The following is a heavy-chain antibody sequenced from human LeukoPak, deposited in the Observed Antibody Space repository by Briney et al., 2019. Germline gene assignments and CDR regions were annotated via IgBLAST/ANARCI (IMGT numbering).Heavy chain of an antibody. J-gene: IGHJ4*02. CDR1: GGSISSSSYY. CDR3: ARAQYYYGSGSYGGSYFDY. CDR2: IYTSGST. V-gene: IGHV4-61*05. Sequence: SETLSLTCTVSGGSISSSSYYWGWIRQPPGKGLEWIGRIYTSGSTNYNPSLKSRVTMSVDTSKNQFSLKLSSVTAADTAVYYCARAQYYYGSGSYGGSYFDYWGQGTLVTVSS. D-gene: IGHD3-10*01.